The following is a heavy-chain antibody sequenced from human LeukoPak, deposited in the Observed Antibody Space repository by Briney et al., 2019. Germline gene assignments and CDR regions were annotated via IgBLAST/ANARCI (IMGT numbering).Heavy chain of an antibody. Sequence: GGSLRLSCATSGFTFSDYYMSWIRQAPGEGLEFISHITGSGGTIYYADSVKGRFTISRDNAKNSLHLQMNSLRAEDTAVYYCARAVALPTFDYWGQGTLVTVSS. CDR1: GFTFSDYY. D-gene: IGHD6-19*01. J-gene: IGHJ4*02. CDR3: ARAVALPTFDY. CDR2: ITGSGGTI. V-gene: IGHV3-11*04.